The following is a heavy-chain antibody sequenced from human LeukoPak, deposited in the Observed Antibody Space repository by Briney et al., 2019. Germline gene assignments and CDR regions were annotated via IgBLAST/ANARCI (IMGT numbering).Heavy chain of an antibody. CDR3: ARGRVGVSYFDS. CDR2: IQNGGNT. CDR1: GFSVSSTY. D-gene: IGHD2-15*01. Sequence: GGSLRLSCAASGFSVSSTYMSWVRQAPGKGLEWISVIQNGGNTYYADSVKGRFTISRDNSKNTLHPQMNSLTAEDTAIYHCARGRVGVSYFDSCGQGTLVTVSS. V-gene: IGHV3-66*01. J-gene: IGHJ4*02.